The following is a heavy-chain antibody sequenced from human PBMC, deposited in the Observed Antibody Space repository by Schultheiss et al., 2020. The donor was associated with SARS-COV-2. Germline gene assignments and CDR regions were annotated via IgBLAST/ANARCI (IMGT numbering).Heavy chain of an antibody. V-gene: IGHV3-23*01. J-gene: IGHJ4*02. D-gene: IGHD6-6*01. Sequence: GGSLRLSCAASGFTFTTYAMTWVRQAPGQGLEWVSTISGSGGSTYYADSVKGRFTISRHNSKNTLYLQMNSLRAEDTAVYYCASSEYSSSSPPPFDYWGQGTLVTVSS. CDR2: ISGSGGST. CDR1: GFTFTTYA. CDR3: ASSEYSSSSPPPFDY.